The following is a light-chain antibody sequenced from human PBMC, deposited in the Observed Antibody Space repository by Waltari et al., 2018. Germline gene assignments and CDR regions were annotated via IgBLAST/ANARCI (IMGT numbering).Light chain of an antibody. CDR1: SSNIGSQSS. V-gene: IGLV2-14*03. Sequence: QSALPQPASVSGSPGQPITISCTVSSSNIGSQSSVSWYQQHAGKAPKLLISDVNQRPSGISSRFSGSKSGNTASLTISGLQAEDEADYYCSSFTTSSTWVFGGGTQLTVL. J-gene: IGLJ3*02. CDR2: DVN. CDR3: SSFTTSSTWV.